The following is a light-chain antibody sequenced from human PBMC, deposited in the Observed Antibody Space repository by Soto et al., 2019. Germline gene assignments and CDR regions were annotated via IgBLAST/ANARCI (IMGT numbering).Light chain of an antibody. Sequence: AIQLTQSPSSLSASVGDRVTITCRASQGISSALAWYQQKPGQAPKLLIYDASSLESGVPSRFSGSGFGTYFTLPISSLQPEDFETYYCQQFNSYPRTFGPGPKVDLK. CDR1: QGISSA. CDR3: QQFNSYPRT. CDR2: DAS. V-gene: IGKV1-13*02. J-gene: IGKJ3*01.